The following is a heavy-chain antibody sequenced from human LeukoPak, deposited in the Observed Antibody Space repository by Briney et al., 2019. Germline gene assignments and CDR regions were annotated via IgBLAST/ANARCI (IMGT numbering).Heavy chain of an antibody. D-gene: IGHD3-10*01. J-gene: IGHJ4*02. V-gene: IGHV4-34*01. CDR2: INHSGST. CDR3: ARHRRYYYGSGGLNDY. CDR1: GGSFSGYY. Sequence: SETLSLTCAVYGGSFSGYYWSWIRQPPGKGLEWIGEINHSGSTNYNPSLKSRVTMSVDTSKNQFSLELSSVTAADTAVYYCARHRRYYYGSGGLNDYWGQGTLVTVSS.